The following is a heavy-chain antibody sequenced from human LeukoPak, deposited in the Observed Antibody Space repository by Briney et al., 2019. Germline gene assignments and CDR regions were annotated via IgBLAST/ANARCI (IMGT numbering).Heavy chain of an antibody. Sequence: ASVKVSCKASGYTFTGYYMHWVRQAPGQGLEWMGRINPNSGGTNYAQKFQGRGTMTRDTSISTAYMELSRLRSDDTAVYYCARGSRGRWLQFTYFDYWGQGTLVTVSS. CDR2: INPNSGGT. CDR3: ARGSRGRWLQFTYFDY. CDR1: GYTFTGYY. D-gene: IGHD5-24*01. V-gene: IGHV1-2*06. J-gene: IGHJ4*02.